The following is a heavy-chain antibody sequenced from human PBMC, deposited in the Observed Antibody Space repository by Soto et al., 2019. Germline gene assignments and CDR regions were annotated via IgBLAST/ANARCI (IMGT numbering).Heavy chain of an antibody. CDR3: ARADPDASVGY. J-gene: IGHJ4*02. CDR2: ISYSGST. D-gene: IGHD2-15*01. V-gene: IGHV4-59*01. Sequence: SETLSLTCTVSGGSMSSYYWTWLRQSPGRGLEWIGYISYSGSTYYNPSLKSRVTISADTSKNQFSLRRNAMIAADTAVYYCARADPDASVGYWGQGTLVTVS. CDR1: GGSMSSYY.